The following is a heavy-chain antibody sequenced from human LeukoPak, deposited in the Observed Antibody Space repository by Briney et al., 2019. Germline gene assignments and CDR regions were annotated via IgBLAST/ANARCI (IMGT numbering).Heavy chain of an antibody. Sequence: GGSLRLSCAASGFTFSSFSMNWVGQAQGKGREWVSSISSSSSYIYYADSVKGRFTISRDNAKNSLYLQMNSLRAEDTAVYYCARLYYYYMDVWGKGTTVTVSS. V-gene: IGHV3-21*01. CDR2: ISSSSSYI. CDR1: GFTFSSFS. CDR3: ARLYYYYMDV. J-gene: IGHJ6*03.